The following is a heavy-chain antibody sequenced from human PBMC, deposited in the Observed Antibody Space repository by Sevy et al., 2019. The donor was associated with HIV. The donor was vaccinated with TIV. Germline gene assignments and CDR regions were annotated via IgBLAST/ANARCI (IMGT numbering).Heavy chain of an antibody. CDR3: TGGDYDYVCGSYRQMGASNWFDP. Sequence: SETLSLTCTVSGASITSYYWSWIRQPAGKGLEWIGRIYSSGTTNYNPSLNYNPFLKIPVTMSVDTSNNQFSLGLTSVTAAAPAVYYCTGGDYDYVCGSYRQMGASNWFDPWGQGTLVTVSS. J-gene: IGHJ5*02. CDR2: IYSSGTT. V-gene: IGHV4-4*07. D-gene: IGHD3-16*01. CDR1: GASITSYY.